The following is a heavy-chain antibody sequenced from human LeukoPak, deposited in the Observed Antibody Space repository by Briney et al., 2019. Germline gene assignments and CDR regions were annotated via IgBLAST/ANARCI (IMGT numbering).Heavy chain of an antibody. CDR3: ARHRNSGGYIAAVTFDY. CDR1: GGSISGFY. CDR2: IYYSGST. J-gene: IGHJ4*02. Sequence: PSETLSLTCTVSGGSISGFYWNWIRQPPGKGLEWIGYIYYSGSTNYNPSLKSRVTISVDTSKNQFSLKLSSVTAADTAVYYCARHRNSGGYIAAVTFDYWGQGTLVTVSS. V-gene: IGHV4-59*08. D-gene: IGHD6-13*01.